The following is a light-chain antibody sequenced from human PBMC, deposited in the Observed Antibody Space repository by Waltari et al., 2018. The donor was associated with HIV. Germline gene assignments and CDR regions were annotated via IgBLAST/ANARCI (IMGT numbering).Light chain of an antibody. CDR3: NSLDSSGNHWV. Sequence: SSELTQDPAVSGALGQTVRITCQGGSLRSYYASWYQQKPGQAPVLVIYGKNNRPSGIPDRFSGSSSGTTPSLTTTGPQAAAEADYYCNSLDSSGNHWVFGRGTKLPVL. CDR1: SLRSYY. V-gene: IGLV3-19*01. J-gene: IGLJ3*02. CDR2: GKN.